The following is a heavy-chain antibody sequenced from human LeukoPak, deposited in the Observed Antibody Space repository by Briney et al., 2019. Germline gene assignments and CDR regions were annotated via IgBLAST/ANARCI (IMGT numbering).Heavy chain of an antibody. D-gene: IGHD4-17*01. V-gene: IGHV3-48*04. Sequence: GGSLRLSCAASGFIFDDYAMHWVRQAPGKGLERVSYISSTSTTKYYADSVKGRFTISRDNSKNSLDLQMNRLTAEDTAVYYCARDRSLVDGDYGVWFDAWGQGPLVTVSS. CDR1: GFIFDDYA. J-gene: IGHJ5*02. CDR2: ISSTSTTK. CDR3: ARDRSLVDGDYGVWFDA.